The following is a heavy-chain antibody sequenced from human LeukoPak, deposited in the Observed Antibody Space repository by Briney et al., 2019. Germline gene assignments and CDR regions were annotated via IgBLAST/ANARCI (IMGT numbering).Heavy chain of an antibody. Sequence: GASVKVSCKASGGTFSSYAISWVRQAPGQGLEWMGGIIPIFGTANYAQKFQGRVTITADESTSTAYMELSSLRSEDTAVYYCATRDYYDPYYFDYWGQGTLVAVSS. CDR2: IIPIFGTA. CDR1: GGTFSSYA. CDR3: ATRDYYDPYYFDY. D-gene: IGHD3-22*01. J-gene: IGHJ4*02. V-gene: IGHV1-69*13.